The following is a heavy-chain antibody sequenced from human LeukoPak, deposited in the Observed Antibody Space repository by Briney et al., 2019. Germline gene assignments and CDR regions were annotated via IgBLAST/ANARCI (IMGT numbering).Heavy chain of an antibody. D-gene: IGHD3-3*01. CDR3: ARDSPDYDFWSGYYLTPYYFDY. CDR1: GYTFTGYY. CDR2: INPNSGGT. Sequence: GASVNVSCKASGYTFTGYYMHWVRQAPGQGLEWMGWINPNSGGTNYAQKFQGRVTMTTDTSTSTAYMELRSLRSDDTAVYYCARDSPDYDFWSGYYLTPYYFDYWGQGTLVTVSS. V-gene: IGHV1-2*02. J-gene: IGHJ4*02.